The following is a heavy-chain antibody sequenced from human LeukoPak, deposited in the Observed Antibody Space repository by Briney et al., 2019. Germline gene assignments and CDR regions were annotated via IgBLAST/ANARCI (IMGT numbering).Heavy chain of an antibody. V-gene: IGHV3-48*03. CDR1: GFTFNSYE. Sequence: GGSLRLSCAASGFTFNSYEMNWVRQAPGKGLEWVSYISGSGSAIYYADSVKGRFSISRDNAKASLYLQMNSLRAEDTAVYYCARRGDGYNSFDYWGQGTPVTVSS. D-gene: IGHD5-24*01. J-gene: IGHJ4*02. CDR3: ARRGDGYNSFDY. CDR2: ISGSGSAI.